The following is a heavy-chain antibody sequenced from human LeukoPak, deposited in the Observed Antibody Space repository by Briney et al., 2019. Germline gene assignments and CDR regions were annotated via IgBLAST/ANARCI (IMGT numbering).Heavy chain of an antibody. Sequence: PSETLSLTCTVPGGSISSYYWSWIRQPPGKGLEWIGYIYYSGSTNYNPSLKSRVIISVDTSKTQFSLKLSSVTAADTAVYYCARGGRYCSGGSCYSIVDYWGQGTLVTVSS. CDR1: GGSISSYY. V-gene: IGHV4-59*01. CDR3: ARGGRYCSGGSCYSIVDY. CDR2: IYYSGST. D-gene: IGHD2-15*01. J-gene: IGHJ4*02.